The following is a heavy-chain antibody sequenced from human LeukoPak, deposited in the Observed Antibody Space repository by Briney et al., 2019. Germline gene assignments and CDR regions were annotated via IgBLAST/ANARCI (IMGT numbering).Heavy chain of an antibody. V-gene: IGHV3-74*01. D-gene: IGHD5-12*01. CDR2: INSDGSIT. J-gene: IGHJ4*02. CDR3: ARVRATFSPHFDN. CDR1: GFTFSSYW. Sequence: GGSLRLSCAASGFTFSSYWMHWVRHAPGKALMWVSRINSDGSITSYADSVKGRFTISRDNAKNTLYVQMISLRAEDTAVYYCARVRATFSPHFDNWGQGTLVTVSS.